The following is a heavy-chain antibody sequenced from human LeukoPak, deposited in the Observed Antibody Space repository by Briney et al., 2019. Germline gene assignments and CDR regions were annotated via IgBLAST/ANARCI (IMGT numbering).Heavy chain of an antibody. V-gene: IGHV3-53*04. D-gene: IGHD2-2*01. CDR3: ARLSSTSAFMDV. Sequence: GGSLRLSCAASGFTVSSNYMSWVRQAPGKGLEWVSVIYSGGSTYYADSVKGRFTIPRHNSKNTLYLQMNSLRAEDTAVYYCARLSSTSAFMDVWGQGTTVTVSS. J-gene: IGHJ6*02. CDR2: IYSGGST. CDR1: GFTVSSNY.